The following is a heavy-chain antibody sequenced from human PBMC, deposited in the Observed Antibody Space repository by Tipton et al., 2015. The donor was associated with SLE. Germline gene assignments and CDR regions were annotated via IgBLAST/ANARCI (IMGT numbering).Heavy chain of an antibody. CDR3: AKGTTNIDY. CDR1: GFIFSSYG. V-gene: IGHV3-30*18. J-gene: IGHJ4*02. D-gene: IGHD1-1*01. CDR2: ISYDGSNK. Sequence: SLRLSCAASGFIFSSYGMHWVRQAPGKGLEWVAGISYDGSNKYYVDSVKGRFTISRDNSKNTLYLQMNSLRAEDTAVYYCAKGTTNIDYWGQGTLVTVSS.